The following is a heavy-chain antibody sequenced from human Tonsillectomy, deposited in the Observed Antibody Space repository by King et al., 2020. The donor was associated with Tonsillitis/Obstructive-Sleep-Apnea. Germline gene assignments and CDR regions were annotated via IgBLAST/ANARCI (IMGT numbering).Heavy chain of an antibody. J-gene: IGHJ4*02. CDR1: GFTFSSYG. Sequence: VQLVESGGGVVQPGRSLRLSCAASGFTFSSYGMHWVRQAPGKGLEWVAVIWYDGSNKYYADSVTGRFTISRDNSKITLYLQMNSLRAEVTAVYYWARDSGVYFDNWGQGSLVTVSS. V-gene: IGHV3-33*01. CDR2: IWYDGSNK. CDR3: ARDSGVYFDN. D-gene: IGHD7-27*01.